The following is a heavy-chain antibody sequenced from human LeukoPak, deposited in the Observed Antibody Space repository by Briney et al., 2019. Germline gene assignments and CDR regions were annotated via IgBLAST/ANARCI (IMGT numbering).Heavy chain of an antibody. D-gene: IGHD3-10*02. Sequence: PRGSPRLSCAASGFTFSSYEMNWVRQAPGKGLEWGSYISSSGSTIYYADSVKGRFTLSRDKAKNSLYLQMNSLRAEDTAVYYCAELGITMIGGVWGKGTTVTISS. J-gene: IGHJ6*04. CDR1: GFTFSSYE. CDR3: AELGITMIGGV. CDR2: ISSSGSTI. V-gene: IGHV3-48*03.